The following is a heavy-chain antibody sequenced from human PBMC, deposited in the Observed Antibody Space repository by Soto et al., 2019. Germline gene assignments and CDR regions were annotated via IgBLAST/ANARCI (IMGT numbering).Heavy chain of an antibody. CDR2: MEPSTGRT. D-gene: IGHD1-26*01. CDR1: GYSFTSLD. CDR3: ARGVSAGVGY. J-gene: IGHJ4*02. Sequence: QVQLVQSGAEVREPGASVKVSCKASGYSFTSLDINWVRQTAGQGLEWMGWMEPSTGRTSYAQKFQGRVTMTRDTSINTAYMELTTRTSDDTAFYNGARGVSAGVGYWGQGTLVTVSS. V-gene: IGHV1-8*01.